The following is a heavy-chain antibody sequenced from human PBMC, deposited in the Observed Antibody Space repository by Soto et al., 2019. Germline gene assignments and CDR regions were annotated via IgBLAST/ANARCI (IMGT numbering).Heavy chain of an antibody. CDR1: GFMFENYA. J-gene: IGHJ5*02. D-gene: IGHD2-8*01. Sequence: RESLKISCAASGFMFENYAMIWVRQAPGKGLEWVATVRGNSYGAYYADSVRGRFIISRDNSKNTMSLQLNSLRDDDTAIYYCAKGKSENGVDWLDPWGPGTLVTVSS. V-gene: IGHV3-23*01. CDR3: AKGKSENGVDWLDP. CDR2: VRGNSYGA.